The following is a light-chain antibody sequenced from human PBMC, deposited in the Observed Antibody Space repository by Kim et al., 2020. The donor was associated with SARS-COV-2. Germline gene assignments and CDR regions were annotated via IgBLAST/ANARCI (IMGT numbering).Light chain of an antibody. CDR1: SSNIGFDY. CDR3: ATWDDSLSAYV. J-gene: IGLJ1*01. CDR2: RDN. Sequence: GARIVISCSGSSSNIGFDYVSWYQQLQGTAPKLLIYRDNQRPSGVPARFSGSKSGTSASLAISGLRSEDEADYYCATWDDSLSAYVFAIGTQVTVL. V-gene: IGLV1-47*01.